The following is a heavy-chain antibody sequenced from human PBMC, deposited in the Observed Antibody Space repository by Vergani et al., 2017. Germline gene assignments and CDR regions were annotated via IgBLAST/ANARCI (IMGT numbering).Heavy chain of an antibody. CDR3: VREGSYCGSTTCRNPSYVYYYHMDL. V-gene: IGHV3-33*01. CDR2: IYYDGSKK. J-gene: IGHJ6*03. Sequence: QVQLVESGGGVVQPGRSLRLSCTSSGFTFSTYAMHWVRQAPGQGLEWVAIIYYDGSKKYYADSVKGRFTISRDNSRNTLDLLMSSLSAEDTAIYYCVREGSYCGSTTCRNPSYVYYYHMDLWGEGTTVTVSS. D-gene: IGHD2/OR15-2a*01. CDR1: GFTFSTYA.